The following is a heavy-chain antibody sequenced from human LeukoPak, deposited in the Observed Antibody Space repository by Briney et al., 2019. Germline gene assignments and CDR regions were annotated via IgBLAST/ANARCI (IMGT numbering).Heavy chain of an antibody. CDR1: GYTLTELS. CDR2: FDPEDGET. J-gene: IGHJ3*02. Sequence: ASVKVSCKVSGYTLTELSMHWVRQAPGKGLEWMGGFDPEDGETIYAQKFQGRVTMAEDTSTDTAYMELSSLRSEDTAVYYCAKYPVVTPFDAFDIWGQGTMVTVSS. CDR3: AKYPVVTPFDAFDI. V-gene: IGHV1-24*01. D-gene: IGHD4-23*01.